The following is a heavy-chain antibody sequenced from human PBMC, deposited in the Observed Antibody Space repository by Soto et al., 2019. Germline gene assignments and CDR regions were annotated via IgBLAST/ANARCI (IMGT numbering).Heavy chain of an antibody. D-gene: IGHD2-8*02. Sequence: QVQLVESGGGVVQPGRSLRLSCAVSGFTVSTYGMHWVRQAPGKGLEWVAVISRDGGTKFYADSVKGRFTISRDNSRNTLFLEMKSLRGDDMAVYYCTGEGASGYWGQGTLVTVSS. CDR1: GFTVSTYG. CDR3: TGEGASGY. CDR2: ISRDGGTK. V-gene: IGHV3-30*03. J-gene: IGHJ4*02.